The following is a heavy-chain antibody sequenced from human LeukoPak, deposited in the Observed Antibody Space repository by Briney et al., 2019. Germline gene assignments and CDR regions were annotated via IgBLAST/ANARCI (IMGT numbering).Heavy chain of an antibody. Sequence: SETLSLTCTVSGDSISSYYWSWIRQPPGKGLEWIGYMYYSGSTNYNPSLKSRVTISVDTSKNQFSLKLSSVTAADTAVYYCARGGSSSWYRLFDYWGQGTLVTVSS. J-gene: IGHJ4*02. CDR3: ARGGSSSWYRLFDY. D-gene: IGHD6-13*01. CDR1: GDSISSYY. CDR2: MYYSGST. V-gene: IGHV4-59*12.